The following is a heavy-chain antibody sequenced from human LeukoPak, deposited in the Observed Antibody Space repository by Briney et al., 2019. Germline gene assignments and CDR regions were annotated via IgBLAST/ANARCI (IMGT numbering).Heavy chain of an antibody. Sequence: GGSLRLSCAASGFTFSSYRMHWVRQAPGKGLVWVARINSDGSDTNYADSVKGRFTISRDNARNTVYLQMSCLRAEDTAVYYCARGWVPSDITLKWGQGTMVTVSS. D-gene: IGHD3-22*01. J-gene: IGHJ3*01. CDR2: INSDGSDT. CDR3: ARGWVPSDITLK. V-gene: IGHV3-74*01. CDR1: GFTFSSYR.